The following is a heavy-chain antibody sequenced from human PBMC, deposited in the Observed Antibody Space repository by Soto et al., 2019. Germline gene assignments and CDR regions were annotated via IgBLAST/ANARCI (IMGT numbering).Heavy chain of an antibody. CDR2: IDWDDDK. D-gene: IGHD6-13*01. V-gene: IGHV2-70*01. Sequence: SGPTREPTQTLTLTCTFSGFSLSTSGMCVSWIRQPPGKALEWLALIDWDDDKYYSTSLKTRLTISKDTSKNQVVLTMTNMDPVDTATYYCARILGAAAGTGGMDVWGQGTTVTVSS. J-gene: IGHJ6*02. CDR1: GFSLSTSGMC. CDR3: ARILGAAAGTGGMDV.